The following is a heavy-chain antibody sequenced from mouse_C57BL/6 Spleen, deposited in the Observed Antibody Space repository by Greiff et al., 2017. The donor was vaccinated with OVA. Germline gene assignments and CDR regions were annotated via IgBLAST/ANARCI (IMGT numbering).Heavy chain of an antibody. CDR1: GYTFTSYW. V-gene: IGHV1-52*01. CDR3: ARWVYYDYDGPWFAY. J-gene: IGHJ3*01. Sequence: QVQLQQPGAELVRPGSSVKLSCKASGYTFTSYWMHWVKQRPIQGLEWIGNIDPSDSDTHYNQKFKDKATLTVDKSSSTAYMQLSSLTSEDSAVDYCARWVYYDYDGPWFAYWGQGTLVTVSA. D-gene: IGHD2-4*01. CDR2: IDPSDSDT.